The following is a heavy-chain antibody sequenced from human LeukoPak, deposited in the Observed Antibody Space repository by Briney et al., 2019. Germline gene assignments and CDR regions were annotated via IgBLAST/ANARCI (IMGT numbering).Heavy chain of an antibody. J-gene: IGHJ3*02. CDR3: AKAKVQYYDLFDI. D-gene: IGHD3-22*01. Sequence: PGGSLRLSCAASGFTFSSYAMSWVRQAPGKGLEWVSAISGSGGSTYYADSVKGRFTISRDNSKNTLYLQMNSLRAEDAAVYYCAKAKVQYYDLFDIWGQGTMVTVSS. V-gene: IGHV3-23*01. CDR2: ISGSGGST. CDR1: GFTFSSYA.